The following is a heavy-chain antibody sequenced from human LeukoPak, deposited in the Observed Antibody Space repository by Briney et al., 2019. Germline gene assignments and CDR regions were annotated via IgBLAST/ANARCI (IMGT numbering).Heavy chain of an antibody. CDR2: IIPIFGTA. Sequence: GASVKVSCKASGGTFSSYAISWVRQAPGQGLEWMGGIIPIFGTANYAQKFQGRVTITADEFTSTAYMELSSLRSEDAAVYYCARDPLRLEDAFDIWGQGTMVTVSS. J-gene: IGHJ3*02. V-gene: IGHV1-69*13. CDR1: GGTFSSYA. CDR3: ARDPLRLEDAFDI. D-gene: IGHD1-1*01.